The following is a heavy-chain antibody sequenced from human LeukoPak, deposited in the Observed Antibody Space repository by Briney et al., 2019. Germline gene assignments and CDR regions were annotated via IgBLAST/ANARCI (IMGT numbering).Heavy chain of an antibody. CDR2: ISSAAGST. V-gene: IGHV3-23*01. J-gene: IGHJ5*02. Sequence: PGGSLRLSCAASGFILRNYAMSWVRQAPGKELEWVSSISSAAGSTYYADSVKGRFTISRDNSKNTLYLQMNSLRAEDTAVYYCAKGDVGYCSGGSCYPGWFDPWGQGTLVTVSS. D-gene: IGHD2-15*01. CDR3: AKGDVGYCSGGSCYPGWFDP. CDR1: GFILRNYA.